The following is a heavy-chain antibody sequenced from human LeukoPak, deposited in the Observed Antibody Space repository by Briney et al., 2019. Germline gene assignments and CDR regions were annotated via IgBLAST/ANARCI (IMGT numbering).Heavy chain of an antibody. CDR3: ARAVGAEGLRYFDWLYLWHKTNYYYYYMDV. J-gene: IGHJ6*03. Sequence: ASVKVSCKASGYTFTGYDINWVRQATGQGLEWMGWMNPNSGNTGYTQKFQGRVTMTRNTSISTAYMELSSLRSEDTAVYYCARAVGAEGLRYFDWLYLWHKTNYYYYYMDVWGKGTTVTVSS. CDR2: MNPNSGNT. V-gene: IGHV1-8*01. CDR1: GYTFTGYD. D-gene: IGHD3-9*01.